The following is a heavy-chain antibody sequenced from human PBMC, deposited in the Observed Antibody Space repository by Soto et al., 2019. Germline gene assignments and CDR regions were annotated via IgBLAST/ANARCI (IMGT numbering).Heavy chain of an antibody. CDR1: GFTLSSYW. CDR2: IKQDGSEK. CDR3: ARVPGSGYNYGSTFDY. Sequence: EVQLVESGGGLVQPGGSLRLSCAASGFTLSSYWMSWVRQAPGKGLEWVANIKQDGSEKYYVDSVKGRFIISRDNAKNSLYLQMNSLRAEDTAVYYCARVPGSGYNYGSTFDYWGQGTLVTVSS. V-gene: IGHV3-7*05. J-gene: IGHJ4*02. D-gene: IGHD5-18*01.